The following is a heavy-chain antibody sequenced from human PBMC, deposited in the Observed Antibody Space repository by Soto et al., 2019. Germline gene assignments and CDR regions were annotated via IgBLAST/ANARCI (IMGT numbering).Heavy chain of an antibody. V-gene: IGHV1-3*01. CDR2: LNGGTGKT. D-gene: IGHD4-17*01. J-gene: IGHJ4*02. Sequence: ASVKVSCKASGYTFSTYAMPWVRPAPGQSLEWMGWLNGGTGKTRYSQKFQDRVIITRDTSASTCYMELSSLTSEDTAVYYCAREEDDYGVYFDYWGQGTLVTVSS. CDR3: AREEDDYGVYFDY. CDR1: GYTFSTYA.